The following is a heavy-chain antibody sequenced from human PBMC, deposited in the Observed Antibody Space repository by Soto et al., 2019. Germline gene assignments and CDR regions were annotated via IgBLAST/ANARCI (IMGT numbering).Heavy chain of an antibody. J-gene: IGHJ4*02. CDR1: GLTVSSNY. D-gene: IGHD3-16*01. V-gene: IGHV3-53*01. CDR2: LYSGGDT. CDR3: VRDAYYDITVYEGN. Sequence: VQLVESGGGLIQPGGSLRLSCAASGLTVSSNYMSWVRQAPGKGLEWVSVLYSGGDTYYTDSVKGRFTISRDNKKNTLYLQMNSLRAEDTAVYYCVRDAYYDITVYEGNWGQGTLVTVSS.